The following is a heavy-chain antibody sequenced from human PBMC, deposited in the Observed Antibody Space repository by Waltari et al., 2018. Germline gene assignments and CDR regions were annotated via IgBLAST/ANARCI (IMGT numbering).Heavy chain of an antibody. V-gene: IGHV4-34*01. CDR1: GGSFSGYY. J-gene: IGHJ4*02. CDR2: INHSGST. CDR3: ASTGWGTGYVWGSYRYVYDY. D-gene: IGHD3-16*02. Sequence: QVQLQQWGAGLLKPSETLSLTCAVYGGSFSGYYWSWIRQPPGKGLEWIGEINHSGSTNYNPSLKSRVTISVDTSKNQFSLKLSSVTAADTAVYYCASTGWGTGYVWGSYRYVYDYWGQGTLVTVSS.